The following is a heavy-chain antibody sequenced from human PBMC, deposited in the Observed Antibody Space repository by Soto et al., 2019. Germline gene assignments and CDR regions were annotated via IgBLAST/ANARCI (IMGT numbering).Heavy chain of an antibody. J-gene: IGHJ3*02. V-gene: IGHV4-39*01. Sequence: SETLSLTCTVSGGPISTSSWYWGWIRQPPGKGLEWTGNIYYSGSTYYNPSLKSRVIISVDTSKNQFSLKLTSVTAADTAEYYCARFRSTIDAFDIWGQGTMVTVSS. CDR1: GGPISTSSWY. D-gene: IGHD1-1*01. CDR3: ARFRSTIDAFDI. CDR2: IYYSGST.